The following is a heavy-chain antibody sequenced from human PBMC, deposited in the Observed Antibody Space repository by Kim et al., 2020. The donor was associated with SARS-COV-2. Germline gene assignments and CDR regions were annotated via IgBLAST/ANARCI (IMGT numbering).Heavy chain of an antibody. CDR3: AKEASGWLKSFDY. CDR1: GFTFDDYA. J-gene: IGHJ4*02. D-gene: IGHD5-12*01. CDR2: ISWNSGSI. Sequence: GGSLRLSCAASGFTFDDYAMHWVRQAPGKGLEWVSGISWNSGSIGYADSVKGRFTISRDNAKNSLYLQMNSLRAEDTALYYCAKEASGWLKSFDYWGQGTLVTVSS. V-gene: IGHV3-9*01.